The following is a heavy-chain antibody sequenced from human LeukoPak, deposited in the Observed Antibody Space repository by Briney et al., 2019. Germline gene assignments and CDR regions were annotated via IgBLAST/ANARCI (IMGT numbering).Heavy chain of an antibody. J-gene: IGHJ5*02. CDR3: ARDGGYQLLYDWFDP. D-gene: IGHD2-2*02. CDR1: GYTFTGYY. V-gene: IGHV1-2*02. CDR2: INPDSGGT. Sequence: ASVKVSCKASGYTFTGYYIHWVRQAPGQGLEWMGWINPDSGGTNYGQNFQGRVTMTRDTSISTTYMELSRLRSDDTAVYYCARDGGYQLLYDWFDPWGQGTLVTVSS.